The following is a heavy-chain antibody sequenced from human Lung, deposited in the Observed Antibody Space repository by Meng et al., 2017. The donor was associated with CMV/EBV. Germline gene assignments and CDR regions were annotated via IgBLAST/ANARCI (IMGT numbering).Heavy chain of an antibody. J-gene: IGHJ4*02. CDR3: AKPSSSWPPWY. CDR1: GFTFSCYA. Sequence: GEXXKISCAASGFTFSCYAMSWVRQAPGKGLEWVSAISGIGGSTYYADSVKGLFTISRDNSKNTLYLQMNSLRAEDTAVYYCAKPSSSWPPWYWAQGTLVTVSS. D-gene: IGHD6-13*01. V-gene: IGHV3-23*01. CDR2: ISGIGGST.